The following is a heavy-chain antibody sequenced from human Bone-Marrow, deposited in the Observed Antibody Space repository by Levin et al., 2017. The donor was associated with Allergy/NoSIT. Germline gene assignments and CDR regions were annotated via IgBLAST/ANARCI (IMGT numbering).Heavy chain of an antibody. CDR2: ISGSGGST. CDR1: GFTFSSYA. J-gene: IGHJ4*02. V-gene: IGHV3-23*01. Sequence: GGSLRLSCAASGFTFSSYAMSWVRQAPGKGLEWVSAISGSGGSTYYADSVKGRFTISRDNSKNTLYLQMNSLRAEDTAVYYCAKGPSYDRSGYYGDYWGQGTLVTVSS. D-gene: IGHD3-22*01. CDR3: AKGPSYDRSGYYGDY.